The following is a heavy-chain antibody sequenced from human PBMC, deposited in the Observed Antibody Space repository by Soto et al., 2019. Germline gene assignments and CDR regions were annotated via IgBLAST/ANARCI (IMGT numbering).Heavy chain of an antibody. CDR2: INPNSAGT. CDR1: GYTFSDYY. D-gene: IGHD3-3*01. Sequence: ASVQVSCKSSGYTFSDYYIHWVRQAAGQGLEWMGWINPNSAGTKYAPKLRGGVTMTRGTYINTVYLQWSSRKASDTAMYYCAGHPNDFWSGYFRRGWFDPWGQGTLVTVSS. J-gene: IGHJ5*02. V-gene: IGHV1-2*02. CDR3: AGHPNDFWSGYFRRGWFDP.